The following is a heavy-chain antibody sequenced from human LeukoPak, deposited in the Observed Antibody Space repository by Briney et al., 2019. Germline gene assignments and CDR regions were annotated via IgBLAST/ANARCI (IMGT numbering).Heavy chain of an antibody. CDR3: ARQHCSGGDCYFFD. V-gene: IGHV3-33*08. CDR1: GFTFSSSA. Sequence: PGGSLRLSCAASGFTFSSSAMSWVRQAPGKGLEWVALIWYDGNNKYYADSVKGRFTISRDNSKNTLYLQLNSLRAEDTAVYYCARQHCSGGDCYFFDWGQGTLVTVSS. J-gene: IGHJ4*02. D-gene: IGHD2-15*01. CDR2: IWYDGNNK.